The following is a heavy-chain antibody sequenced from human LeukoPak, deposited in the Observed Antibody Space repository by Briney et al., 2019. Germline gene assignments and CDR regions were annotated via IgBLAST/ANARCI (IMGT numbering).Heavy chain of an antibody. J-gene: IGHJ4*02. CDR3: ARDRTGTYREVAY. D-gene: IGHD3/OR15-3a*01. CDR1: GFTFSNYW. Sequence: GGSLRLSCAASGFTFSNYWMNWVRQAPGKGLEWVANIKPDGSEIYYVDSVKGRFTISRDNAKNSLYLQMNSLTAGDTAVYYCARDRTGTYREVAYWGQGTLVTVSS. V-gene: IGHV3-7*01. CDR2: IKPDGSEI.